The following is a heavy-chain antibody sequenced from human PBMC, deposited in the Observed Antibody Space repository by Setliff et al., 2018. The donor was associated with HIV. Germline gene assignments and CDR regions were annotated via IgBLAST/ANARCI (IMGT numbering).Heavy chain of an antibody. CDR1: GFTFNTYS. D-gene: IGHD3-10*01. CDR2: ISDDGGQT. Sequence: GESPKISCAASGFTFNTYSIHWVRQAPGKGLEWVAVISDDGGQTYYAGSVEGRFTIFRDNSKNTMYLQMNSLRGEDTAVYYCAREKGNTPAAYYLDYWGQGTLVTVSS. V-gene: IGHV3-30*04. CDR3: AREKGNTPAAYYLDY. J-gene: IGHJ4*02.